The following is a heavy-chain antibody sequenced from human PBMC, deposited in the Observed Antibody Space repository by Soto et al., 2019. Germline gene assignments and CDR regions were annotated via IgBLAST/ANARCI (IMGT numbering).Heavy chain of an antibody. CDR3: ERRAAVAGSDY. J-gene: IGHJ4*02. CDR1: GYSFTSYW. V-gene: IGHV5-51*01. D-gene: IGHD6-19*01. CDR2: IYPGDSDT. Sequence: GESVKISCKGSGYSFTSYWIGWVRQMPGKGLEWMGIIYPGDSDTRYSPSFQGQVTISADKSISTAYLQWSSLKASDTAMYYCERRAAVAGSDYWGQGTLVTVSS.